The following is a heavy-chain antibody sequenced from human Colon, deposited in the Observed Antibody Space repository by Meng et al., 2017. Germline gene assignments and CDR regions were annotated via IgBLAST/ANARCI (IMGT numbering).Heavy chain of an antibody. V-gene: IGHV1-69*13. CDR3: AIDMKSAIERVGATTRLYYYYGMDV. CDR2: IIPILGTA. CDR1: RCTFSSYS. Sequence: SSVTVSCLASRCTFSSYSIRWVRQAPGQGLEWMGGIIPILGTANYAQKFQGRVTITADESTSTAYMELSSLRSEDTAVYYCAIDMKSAIERVGATTRLYYYYGMDVWGQGTTVTVSS. D-gene: IGHD1-26*01. J-gene: IGHJ6*02.